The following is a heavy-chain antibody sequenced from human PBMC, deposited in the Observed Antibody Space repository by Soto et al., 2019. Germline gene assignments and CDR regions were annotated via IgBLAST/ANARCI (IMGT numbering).Heavy chain of an antibody. J-gene: IGHJ4*02. V-gene: IGHV4-61*01. CDR2: IYYSGST. D-gene: IGHD5-18*01. CDR3: ARDRGIQLWFDFDY. Sequence: SETLSLTCTVSGGSVSSGSYYWSWIRQPPGKGLEWIGYIYYSGSTNYNPSLKSRVTISVDTSKNQFSLKLSSVTAADTAVYYCARDRGIQLWFDFDYWGQGTLVTRLL. CDR1: GGSVSSGSYY.